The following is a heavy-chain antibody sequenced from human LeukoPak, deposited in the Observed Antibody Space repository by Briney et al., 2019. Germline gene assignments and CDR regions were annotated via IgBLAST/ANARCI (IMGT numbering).Heavy chain of an antibody. Sequence: GGSLRLSCAASGFTFSSYSMNWVRQAPGKGLEWVAVISYDGSNKYYADSVKGRFTISRDNSKNTLYLQMNSLRAEDTAVYYCARGDYEYYYDSSGPWGYWGQGTLVTVSS. J-gene: IGHJ4*02. CDR1: GFTFSSYS. CDR2: ISYDGSNK. V-gene: IGHV3-30*03. D-gene: IGHD3-22*01. CDR3: ARGDYEYYYDSSGPWGY.